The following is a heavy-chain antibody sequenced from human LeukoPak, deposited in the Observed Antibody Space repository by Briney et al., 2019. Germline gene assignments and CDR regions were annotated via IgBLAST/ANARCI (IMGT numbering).Heavy chain of an antibody. J-gene: IGHJ6*04. V-gene: IGHV3-48*03. CDR1: GFTFSSQT. CDR3: AELGITMIGGV. Sequence: PGGSLRLSCAASGFTFSSQTMNWVRQAPGKGLEWVSYITKSGTTIQYADSVKGRFTISRDNAKNSLYLQMNSLRAEDTAVYYCAELGITMIGGVWGKGTTVTISS. D-gene: IGHD3-10*02. CDR2: ITKSGTTI.